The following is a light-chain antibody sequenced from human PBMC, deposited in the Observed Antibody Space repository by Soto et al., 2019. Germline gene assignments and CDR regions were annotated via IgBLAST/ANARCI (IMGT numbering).Light chain of an antibody. CDR2: GAT. CDR3: QQYNSWTT. CDR1: QSVRSK. Sequence: EIVMTQSPATLSVSPGERATLSCRASQSVRSKLAWYQQKPGQAPRLLIYGATTRATGIPIWFSGSGSGTEFTLTISSLQSEDLALYYCQQYNSWTTFGPGTNVDIK. J-gene: IGKJ3*01. V-gene: IGKV3D-15*01.